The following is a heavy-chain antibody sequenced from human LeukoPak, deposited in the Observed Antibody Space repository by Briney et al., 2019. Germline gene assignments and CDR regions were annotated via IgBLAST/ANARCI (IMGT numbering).Heavy chain of an antibody. CDR3: AREHYYDNSGYWS. J-gene: IGHJ4*02. D-gene: IGHD3-22*01. CDR2: IYSGGST. CDR1: GFTVSDMY. Sequence: GGSLRLSCAASGFTVSDMYMSWVRQAPGKGLEWVSVIYSGGSTHYADSVKGRFTISRDSSKNTVYLQMNSLRVEDTAVYYCAREHYYDNSGYWSWGQGTLVTVSS. V-gene: IGHV3-53*01.